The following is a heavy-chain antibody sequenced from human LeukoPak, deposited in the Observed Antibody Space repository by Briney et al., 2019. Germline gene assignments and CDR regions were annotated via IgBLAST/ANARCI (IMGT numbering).Heavy chain of an antibody. CDR1: GFTFDDYG. CDR3: AKDISSIVGSTRGFDY. D-gene: IGHD1-26*01. Sequence: LAGGSLRLSCAASGFTFDDYGMSWVRQAPGKGLEWVSGINWNGGSTGYADSVKGRFTISRDNAKNSLYLQMNSLRAEDMALCYCAKDISSIVGSTRGFDYWGQGTLVTVSS. V-gene: IGHV3-20*04. CDR2: INWNGGST. J-gene: IGHJ4*02.